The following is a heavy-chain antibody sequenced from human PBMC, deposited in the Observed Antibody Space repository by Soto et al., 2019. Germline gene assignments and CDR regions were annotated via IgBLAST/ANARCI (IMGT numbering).Heavy chain of an antibody. Sequence: QVQLQESGPGLVKPSETLALTCTVSGDSISSFYWSWLRQPPGKRLEWIGFIHDSGVSNYNPSLESRVTILVDTPKNQFSLKLSSVTAADTAVYYCASSPRQYLEWFFPNWGQGTLVTVSS. CDR1: GDSISSFY. CDR2: IHDSGVS. J-gene: IGHJ4*02. V-gene: IGHV4-59*01. CDR3: ASSPRQYLEWFFPN. D-gene: IGHD3-3*01.